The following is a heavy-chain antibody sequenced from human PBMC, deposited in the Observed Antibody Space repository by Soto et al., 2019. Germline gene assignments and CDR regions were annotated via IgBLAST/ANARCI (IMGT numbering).Heavy chain of an antibody. Sequence: SVKVSCKASGGTLSSYAISWVRQAPGQGLEWMGGIIPIFGTANYAQKFQGRVTITADESTSTAYMELSSLRSEDTAVYYCARGPGGPDGPGDYWGQGTLVTVSS. CDR1: GGTLSSYA. CDR3: ARGPGGPDGPGDY. V-gene: IGHV1-69*13. CDR2: IIPIFGTA. J-gene: IGHJ4*02. D-gene: IGHD2-15*01.